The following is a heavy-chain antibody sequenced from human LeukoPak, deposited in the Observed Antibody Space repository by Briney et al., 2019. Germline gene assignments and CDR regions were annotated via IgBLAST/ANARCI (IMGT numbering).Heavy chain of an antibody. J-gene: IGHJ4*02. CDR3: ARGGGYYYFDY. D-gene: IGHD3-22*01. V-gene: IGHV3-7*01. Sequence: PGGSLRLSCAVSGFTFSSYWMSWVRQAPGKGLEWVANIKQDGSEKYYVDSVKGRFTISRDNAKNSLYLQMNSLRAEDTAVYYCARGGGYYYFDYWGQGTLVTVSS. CDR1: GFTFSSYW. CDR2: IKQDGSEK.